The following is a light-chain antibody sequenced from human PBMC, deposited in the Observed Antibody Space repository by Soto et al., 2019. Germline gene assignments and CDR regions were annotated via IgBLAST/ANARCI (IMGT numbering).Light chain of an antibody. J-gene: IGLJ7*01. CDR1: SSNIGAGYD. Sequence: QSVLTQPPSVSGGPGQRVTISCTGRSSNIGAGYDVHWYQQLPGTAPKLLIYGNSNRPSGVPDRFSGSKSGTSASLAITGLQAEDEADYYCQSYDSSLSGSGAVFGGGTQLTVL. V-gene: IGLV1-40*01. CDR3: QSYDSSLSGSGAV. CDR2: GNS.